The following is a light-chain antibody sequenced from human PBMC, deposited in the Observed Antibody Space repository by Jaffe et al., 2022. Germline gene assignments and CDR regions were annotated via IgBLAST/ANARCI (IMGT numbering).Light chain of an antibody. V-gene: IGLV2-14*03. Sequence: QSALTQPASVSGSPGQSIAISCTGTSSDVGFYNYVSWYQQHPGKAPKLMIYDVSNRPSGVSDRFSGSKSGNTASLTISGLQAEDEADYFCSSWTSSSTYVFGSGTKVTVL. CDR1: SSDVGFYNY. J-gene: IGLJ1*01. CDR3: SSWTSSSTYV. CDR2: DVS.